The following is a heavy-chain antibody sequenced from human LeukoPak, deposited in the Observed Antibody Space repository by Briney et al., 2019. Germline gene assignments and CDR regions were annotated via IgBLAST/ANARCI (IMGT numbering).Heavy chain of an antibody. CDR3: ARESSYYYYYYMDV. CDR2: IYHSGST. V-gene: IGHV4-38-2*02. Sequence: VKPSETLSLTCTVSGYSISSGYYWGWIRQPPGKGLEWIGSIYHSGSTYYNPSLKSRVTISVDTSKSQFSLKLSSVTAADTAVYYCARESSYYYYYYMDVWGKGTTVTVSS. J-gene: IGHJ6*03. CDR1: GYSISSGYY.